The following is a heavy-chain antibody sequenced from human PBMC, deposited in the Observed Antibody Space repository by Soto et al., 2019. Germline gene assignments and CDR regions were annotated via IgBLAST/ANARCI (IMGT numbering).Heavy chain of an antibody. CDR1: GGSISSHY. CDR2: IYYSGST. Sequence: SETLSLTCTVSGGSISSHYWSWIRQPPGKGLEWIGYIYYSGSTNYNPSLKSRVTISVDTSKNQFSLKLSSVTAADTAVYYCARGKLERRPTPFDYWGQGTLVTVSS. V-gene: IGHV4-59*11. J-gene: IGHJ4*02. D-gene: IGHD1-1*01. CDR3: ARGKLERRPTPFDY.